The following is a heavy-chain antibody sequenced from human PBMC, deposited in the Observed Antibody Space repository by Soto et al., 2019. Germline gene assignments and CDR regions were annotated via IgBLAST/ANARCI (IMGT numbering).Heavy chain of an antibody. D-gene: IGHD3-9*01. CDR2: ISSNGGST. V-gene: IGHV3-64D*06. Sequence: GGSLRLSCSASGFTFSSYAMHWVRQAPGKGLEYVSAISSNGGSTYYADSVKGRFTISRDNSKNTLYLQMSSLRAEDTAVYYFVLKEGSYDILTGYYYFDYWVHGTLVAVSS. CDR3: VLKEGSYDILTGYYYFDY. J-gene: IGHJ4*01. CDR1: GFTFSSYA.